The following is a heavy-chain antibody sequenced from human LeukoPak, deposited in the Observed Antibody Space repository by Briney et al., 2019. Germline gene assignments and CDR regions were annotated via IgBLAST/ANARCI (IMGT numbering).Heavy chain of an antibody. D-gene: IGHD5-18*01. CDR3: ARGSGYSSGYGADAFDL. V-gene: IGHV1-2*02. J-gene: IGHJ3*01. CDR1: GYTFTGYY. CDR2: INPNSGGT. Sequence: ASVKDSCKATGYTFTGYYMHGVRQAPGQGLEWMGWINPNSGGTNYAQKFQGRVTMTRDTSISTAYMELSRLRSDDTAVYYCARGSGYSSGYGADAFDLWGQGTMVTVSS.